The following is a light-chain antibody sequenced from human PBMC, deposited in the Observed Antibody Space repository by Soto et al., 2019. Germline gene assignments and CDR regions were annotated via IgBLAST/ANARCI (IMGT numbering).Light chain of an antibody. CDR3: WSPAVR. CDR1: NSDVGTHNL. Sequence: QSPLAQPASVSRSPGRSITISFPETNSDVGTHNLVSWYQQHPGKAPTLIIYEGTKRPTGDSNRSSSSNSVNTASLTISGLQADDEADDYCWSPAVRFGTGPK. J-gene: IGLJ1*01. V-gene: IGLV2-23*01. CDR2: EGT.